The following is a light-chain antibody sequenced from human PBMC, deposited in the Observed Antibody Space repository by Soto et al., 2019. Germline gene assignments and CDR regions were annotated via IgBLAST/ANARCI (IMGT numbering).Light chain of an antibody. J-gene: IGLJ1*01. Sequence: QSALTQPASVSGSPGQSITISCTGTSSDVGSYNLVSWYQQHPGKAPKLMIYEGSKRPSGVSNRFSGSKSGNTASLTIFGLQAEDEADYYCCSYAGSSTFYGFGTGTKVTVL. CDR1: SSDVGSYNL. CDR2: EGS. CDR3: CSYAGSSTFYG. V-gene: IGLV2-23*01.